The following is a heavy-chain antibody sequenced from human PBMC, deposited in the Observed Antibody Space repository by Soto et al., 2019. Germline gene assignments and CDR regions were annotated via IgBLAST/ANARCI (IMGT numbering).Heavy chain of an antibody. J-gene: IGHJ3*02. CDR1: GGSSSSGDYY. CDR2: IYYSGST. D-gene: IGHD3-16*02. V-gene: IGHV4-30-4*01. Sequence: SETLSLTCTVSGGSSSSGDYYWSWIPQPPGKGLEWIGYIYYSGSTYYNPSLESRVTISVDTSKNQFSLKLSSVTAADTAVYHCARDLSIHDAFDIWGHGTMVTVSS. CDR3: ARDLSIHDAFDI.